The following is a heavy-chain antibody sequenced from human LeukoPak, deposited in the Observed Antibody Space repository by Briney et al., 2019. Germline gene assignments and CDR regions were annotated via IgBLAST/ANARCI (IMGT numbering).Heavy chain of an antibody. V-gene: IGHV4-34*09. CDR1: GGSFSGYY. J-gene: IGHJ6*02. CDR2: IYYSGST. Sequence: SETLSLTCAVYGGSFSGYYWSWIRQPPGKGLEWIGYIYYSGSTFYNPSLKSRLTISVDTSKNQFSLKLSSATAADTAVYYCARPSPRYQYGMDVWGQGTTVTVSS. D-gene: IGHD2-2*01. CDR3: ARPSPRYQYGMDV.